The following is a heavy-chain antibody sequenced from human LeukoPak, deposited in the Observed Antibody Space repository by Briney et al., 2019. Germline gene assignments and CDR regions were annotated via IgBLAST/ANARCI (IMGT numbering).Heavy chain of an antibody. CDR3: ARGDGGYGMDV. D-gene: IGHD2-21*02. Sequence: SETLSLTCTVSGGSISSGATYYWSWIRQPAGKGLEWIGYIYYSGSTYYNPSLKSRVTISVDTSKNQFSLKLSSVTAADTAVYYCARGDGGYGMDVWGQGTTVTVSS. CDR1: GGSISSGATYY. CDR2: IYYSGST. V-gene: IGHV4-31*03. J-gene: IGHJ6*02.